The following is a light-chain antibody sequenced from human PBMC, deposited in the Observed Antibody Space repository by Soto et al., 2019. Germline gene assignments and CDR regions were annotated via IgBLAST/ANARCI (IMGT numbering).Light chain of an antibody. CDR3: QLYHSSSYT. V-gene: IGKV3-20*01. Sequence: EIVLTQSPGTLSLSPGERATLSCRASQSVTSTYLAWYQQKPGQAPRLLLYGASRRATDIPDRFSGSGSGTDFTLTISRLEPEDFAVYYCQLYHSSSYTFGQGTKLEIE. CDR1: QSVTSTY. CDR2: GAS. J-gene: IGKJ2*01.